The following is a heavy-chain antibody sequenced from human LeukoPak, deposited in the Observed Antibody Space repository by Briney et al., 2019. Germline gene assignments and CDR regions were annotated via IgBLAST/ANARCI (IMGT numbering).Heavy chain of an antibody. CDR1: GGSFSGYY. D-gene: IGHD3-16*02. CDR2: INHSGST. J-gene: IGHJ4*02. V-gene: IGHV4-34*01. Sequence: SETLSLTCAVYGGSFSGYYWSWIRQPPGKGLEWIGEINHSGSTNYNPSLKSRVTISVDTSKNQFSLKLSSVTAADTAVYYCARVPYYDYVWGSYRRPWYFDYWGQGTLVTVSS. CDR3: ARVPYYDYVWGSYRRPWYFDY.